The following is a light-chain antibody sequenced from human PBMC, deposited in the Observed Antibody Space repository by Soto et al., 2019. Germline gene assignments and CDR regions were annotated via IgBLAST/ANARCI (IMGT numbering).Light chain of an antibody. V-gene: IGKV3-20*01. CDR2: GAS. CDR1: QSVSSNF. CDR3: QQYGSSGT. Sequence: ENVLTQSPGTLSLSPGERTTLSCRASQSVSSNFLDWYQQKPGQAPRLLIYGASSRATGIPDRFSGSGSGTDFTLTISRLEPEDFAVYYCQQYGSSGTFGQGTKVDI. J-gene: IGKJ1*01.